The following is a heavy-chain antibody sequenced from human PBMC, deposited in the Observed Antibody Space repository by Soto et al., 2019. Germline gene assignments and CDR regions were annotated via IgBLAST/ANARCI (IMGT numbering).Heavy chain of an antibody. CDR1: GFMFSSYA. D-gene: IGHD1-26*01. V-gene: IGHV3-30-3*01. CDR2: KTYDGSNK. Sequence: QVQLVESGGGVVQPGRSLRLSCAASGFMFSSYAMHWFRQAPGKWLEWVAVKTYDGSNKYYADSVKGRFTISRDNSKNTLYLQMNIIRAEDTAVYYCARAGGLLVDYWGQGTRVNVSS. J-gene: IGHJ4*02. CDR3: ARAGGLLVDY.